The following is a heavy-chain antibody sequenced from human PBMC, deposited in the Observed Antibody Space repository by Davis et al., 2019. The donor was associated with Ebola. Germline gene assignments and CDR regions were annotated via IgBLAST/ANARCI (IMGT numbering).Heavy chain of an antibody. CDR3: ATSESFFDYAAYFHY. V-gene: IGHV3-21*01. CDR2: ISSSSYI. J-gene: IGHJ4*02. CDR1: GFTFSSYS. D-gene: IGHD3-16*01. Sequence: GGSLRLSCAASGFTFSSYSMNWVRQAPGKGLEWVSSISSSSYIYYADSVKGRFTISRDNAKNSLYLQMNSLKAEDTAVYFCATSESFFDYAAYFHYWGQGTLLTVSS.